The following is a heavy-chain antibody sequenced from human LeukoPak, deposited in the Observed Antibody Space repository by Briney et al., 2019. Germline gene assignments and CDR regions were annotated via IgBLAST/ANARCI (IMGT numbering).Heavy chain of an antibody. CDR2: ISYDGSNK. V-gene: IGHV3-30*18. CDR1: GFTFSSYG. Sequence: PGRSLRHTCAASGFTFSSYGMHWVRQAPGKGLEWVAVISYDGSNKYYADSVKGRFTISRDNSKNTLYLQMNSLRAEDTAVYYCAKDLFSYYYDSSGYGSPPGYWGQGTLVTVSS. CDR3: AKDLFSYYYDSSGYGSPPGY. J-gene: IGHJ4*02. D-gene: IGHD3-22*01.